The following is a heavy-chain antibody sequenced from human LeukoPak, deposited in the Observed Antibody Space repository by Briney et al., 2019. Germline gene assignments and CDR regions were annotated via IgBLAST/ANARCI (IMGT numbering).Heavy chain of an antibody. Sequence: SETLSLTCAVYGGSFNGYYWSWIPQPPGKGREWIGEINHMGSTNYNPSLKSRVTISVDTSKNQFSLKMSSVTAADTAVYYCARLGYCSSTSCLYYYYYYMDVWGKGTTVTVSS. J-gene: IGHJ6*03. CDR1: GGSFNGYY. CDR3: ARLGYCSSTSCLYYYYYYMDV. V-gene: IGHV4-34*01. CDR2: INHMGST. D-gene: IGHD2-2*01.